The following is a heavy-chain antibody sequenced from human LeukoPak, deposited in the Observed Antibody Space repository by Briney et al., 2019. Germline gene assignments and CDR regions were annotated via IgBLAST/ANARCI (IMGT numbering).Heavy chain of an antibody. V-gene: IGHV1-69*13. Sequence: SVKVSCKASGGTFSSYAISWVRQAPGQGLEWMGGIIPIFGTANYAQKFPGRVTITADESTSTAYMELSSLRSEDTAVYYCAGQLVVVAAYGYYYGMDVWGQGTTVTVSS. CDR1: GGTFSSYA. J-gene: IGHJ6*02. D-gene: IGHD2-15*01. CDR3: AGQLVVVAAYGYYYGMDV. CDR2: IIPIFGTA.